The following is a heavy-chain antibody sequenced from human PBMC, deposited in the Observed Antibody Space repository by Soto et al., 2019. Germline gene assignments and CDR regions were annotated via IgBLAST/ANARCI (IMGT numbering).Heavy chain of an antibody. J-gene: IGHJ3*02. CDR3: ARVLAVAGDAFDI. Sequence: ASVKVSCKASGYTFTSYDINWVRQATGQGLEWMGWMNPNSGDTNYAQKLQGKVTMTTDTSTSTAYMELRSLRSDDTAVYYCARVLAVAGDAFDIWGQGTMVTVSS. CDR1: GYTFTSYD. D-gene: IGHD6-19*01. V-gene: IGHV1-18*01. CDR2: MNPNSGDT.